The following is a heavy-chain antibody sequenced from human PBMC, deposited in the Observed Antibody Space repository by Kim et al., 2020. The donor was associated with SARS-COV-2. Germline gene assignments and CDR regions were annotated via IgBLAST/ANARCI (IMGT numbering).Heavy chain of an antibody. J-gene: IGHJ4*02. CDR2: IYSGGRT. V-gene: IGHV3-66*01. CDR3: ARVVGGSGYSGYVDY. CDR1: GFTVSSNN. D-gene: IGHD5-12*01. Sequence: GGSLRLSCTASGFTVSSNNMSWVRQAPGKGLEWVSIIYSGGRTYHADSLKDRFTISRDNSKNTLYLQMNSLRAGDTAVYYCARVVGGSGYSGYVDYWGQGTLVSVSS.